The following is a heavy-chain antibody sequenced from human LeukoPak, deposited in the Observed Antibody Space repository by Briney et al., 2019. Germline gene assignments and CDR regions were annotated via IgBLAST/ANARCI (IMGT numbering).Heavy chain of an antibody. J-gene: IGHJ3*02. Sequence: GKSLKISCKGSGYSFTSYWIGWVRQMPGKGLEWMGIIYPGDSDARYSPSFQGQVTISADKSISTAYLQWSSLKASDTAMYYCARLDTAMALLDAFDIWGQGTMVTVSS. V-gene: IGHV5-51*01. D-gene: IGHD5-18*01. CDR1: GYSFTSYW. CDR2: IYPGDSDA. CDR3: ARLDTAMALLDAFDI.